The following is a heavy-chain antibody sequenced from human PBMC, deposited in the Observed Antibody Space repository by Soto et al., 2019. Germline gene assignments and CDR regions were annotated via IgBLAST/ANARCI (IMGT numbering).Heavy chain of an antibody. Sequence: GGSLRLSCAASGFTFSDYYMSWIRQAPGKGLEWVSYISSSGSTIYYADSVKGRFTISRDNSKNTLYLQMNSLRAEDTAVYYCARDSSIFGVVTHMDVWGQGTTVTVSS. CDR1: GFTFSDYY. D-gene: IGHD3-3*01. CDR2: ISSSGSTI. CDR3: ARDSSIFGVVTHMDV. V-gene: IGHV3-11*04. J-gene: IGHJ6*02.